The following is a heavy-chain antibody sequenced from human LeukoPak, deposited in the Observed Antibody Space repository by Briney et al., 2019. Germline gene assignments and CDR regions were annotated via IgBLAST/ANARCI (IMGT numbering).Heavy chain of an antibody. V-gene: IGHV1-18*01. CDR1: GYTFTSYG. J-gene: IGHJ1*01. CDR3: ARVVLRYFDWLSVFQH. Sequence: ASVKVSCKASGYTFTSYGISWVRQAPGQGLEWMGWISAYNGNTNYAQKLQGRVTMTTDTSTSTAYMELRSLRSDDTAVYYCARVVLRYFDWLSVFQHWGQGTLVTVSS. CDR2: ISAYNGNT. D-gene: IGHD3-9*01.